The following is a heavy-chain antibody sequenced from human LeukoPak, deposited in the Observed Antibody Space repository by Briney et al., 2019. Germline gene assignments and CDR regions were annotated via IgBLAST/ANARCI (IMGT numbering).Heavy chain of an antibody. D-gene: IGHD5-12*01. CDR1: GYSFTSYW. J-gene: IGHJ4*02. CDR3: ARRGYSGYSPLDS. CDR2: IHPSDSET. Sequence: GESLKISCKGSGYSFTSYWIAWVRQLPGKGLEWMGIIHPSDSETQYGPSFQGQVTISADNSISTAYPQWSRLKASDTAMYYCARRGYSGYSPLDSWGQGTLVTVSS. V-gene: IGHV5-51*01.